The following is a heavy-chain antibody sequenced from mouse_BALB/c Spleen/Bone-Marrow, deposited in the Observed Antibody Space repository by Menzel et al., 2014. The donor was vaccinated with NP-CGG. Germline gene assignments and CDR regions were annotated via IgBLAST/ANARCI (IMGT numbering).Heavy chain of an antibody. J-gene: IGHJ2*01. CDR3: ARRGTGTGSYYFDY. CDR1: GFTFXNYG. Sequence: VQVVESGGDLVKPGGSLKLSCAASGFTFXNYGMSWVRQTPDKRLEWVATISSVGSYTYYPDSVKGRFTISRDNAKNTLFLQMSSLKSEDTAMYYCARRGTGTGSYYFDYWGQGTTLTVSS. D-gene: IGHD4-1*01. V-gene: IGHV5-6*01. CDR2: ISSVGSYT.